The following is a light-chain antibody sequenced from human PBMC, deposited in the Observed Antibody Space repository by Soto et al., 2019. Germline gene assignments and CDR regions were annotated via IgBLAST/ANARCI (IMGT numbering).Light chain of an antibody. J-gene: IGKJ5*01. CDR1: QSINNW. V-gene: IGKV1-5*01. CDR2: DAS. CDR3: QQCSSYPT. Sequence: DIPMTQSPSTLSASVGDRVTITCRASQSINNWLAWYQQKPGKAPILLIYDASTLESGVPSRFSGSGSGTEFTLTISSLQPDDFATYYCQQCSSYPTFGQGTRLEIK.